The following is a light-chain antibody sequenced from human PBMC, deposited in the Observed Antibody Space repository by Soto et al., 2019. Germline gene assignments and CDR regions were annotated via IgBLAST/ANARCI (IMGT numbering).Light chain of an antibody. Sequence: DIRMTQSPSSLSASVGDRVTITCQASQDIQNYLNWYQHTPGKAPKLLIFDASNLQPGVASRFSGRASETDFFLTISSLHPEDFATYFCQQHHDFPYTFGQGTKLDI. CDR3: QQHHDFPYT. CDR1: QDIQNY. V-gene: IGKV1-33*01. CDR2: DAS. J-gene: IGKJ2*01.